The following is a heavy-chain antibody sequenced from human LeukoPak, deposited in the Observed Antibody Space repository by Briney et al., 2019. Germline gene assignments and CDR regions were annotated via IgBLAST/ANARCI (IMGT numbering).Heavy chain of an antibody. J-gene: IGHJ6*02. CDR3: ARDYVSGRGDYYRMDV. Sequence: PSETLSLTCTVSGGSISIYYWTWIRQPAGKGLEWIGRIYTSGSTNYNPSLKSRVTMAVDTSKSQFSLNLSSVTAADTAVYYCARDYVSGRGDYYRMDVWGQGSTVTVSS. CDR1: GGSISIYY. V-gene: IGHV4-4*07. D-gene: IGHD3-16*01. CDR2: IYTSGST.